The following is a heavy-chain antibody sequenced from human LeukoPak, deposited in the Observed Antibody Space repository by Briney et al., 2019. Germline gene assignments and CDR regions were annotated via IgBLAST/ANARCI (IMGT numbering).Heavy chain of an antibody. Sequence: GGSLRLSCAASGFTFSSYAMHWVRQAPGKGLEWVAVISYDGSNKYYADSVKGRFTISRDNSKNTLYLQMNSLRVEDTAVYFCAREKGRGVISPYYDCWGQGTLVTVSS. D-gene: IGHD3-10*01. J-gene: IGHJ4*02. CDR2: ISYDGSNK. V-gene: IGHV3-30*04. CDR1: GFTFSSYA. CDR3: AREKGRGVISPYYDC.